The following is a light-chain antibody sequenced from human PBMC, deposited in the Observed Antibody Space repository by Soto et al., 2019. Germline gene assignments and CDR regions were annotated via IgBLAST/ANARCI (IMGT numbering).Light chain of an antibody. CDR1: QSVNSNY. Sequence: EIVLTQSPGTLYLSPGERATLSCRATQSVNSNYLAWYQQKLGQAPRLLIYGASSRPTGIPDRFSGSGSGTDLTLTISRLEPEDFAVYYCHQYGGSPLTFGGGTKVEI. CDR2: GAS. V-gene: IGKV3-20*01. CDR3: HQYGGSPLT. J-gene: IGKJ4*01.